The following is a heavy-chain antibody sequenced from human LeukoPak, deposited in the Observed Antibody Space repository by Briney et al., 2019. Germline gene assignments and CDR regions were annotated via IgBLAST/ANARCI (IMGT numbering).Heavy chain of an antibody. D-gene: IGHD6-19*01. Sequence: PSETLSLTCTVCGGSISSYYWSWIRQPPGKGLEWIGYIYTSGSTNYNPSLKSRVTISVDTSKNQFSLKLSSVTAADTAVYYCARRAARSSGWYEEGYFDYWGQGTLVTVSS. J-gene: IGHJ4*02. CDR3: ARRAARSSGWYEEGYFDY. CDR2: IYTSGST. V-gene: IGHV4-4*09. CDR1: GGSISSYY.